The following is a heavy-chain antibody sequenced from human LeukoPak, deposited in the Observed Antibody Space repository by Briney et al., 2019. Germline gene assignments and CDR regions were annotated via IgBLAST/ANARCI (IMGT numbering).Heavy chain of an antibody. V-gene: IGHV3-23*01. CDR2: ISGSGGST. CDR1: GFTFSSYA. J-gene: IGHJ4*01. D-gene: IGHD3-10*01. CDR3: ARLSAMLRGPEPIYYFDY. Sequence: PGGPLRLSCAASGFTFSSYAMSWVRQAPGKGLEWVSAISGSGGSTYYADSVKGRFTISRDNSKNSLYLQMNSLRAEDTAMYYCARLSAMLRGPEPIYYFDYWGQGTLVTVSS.